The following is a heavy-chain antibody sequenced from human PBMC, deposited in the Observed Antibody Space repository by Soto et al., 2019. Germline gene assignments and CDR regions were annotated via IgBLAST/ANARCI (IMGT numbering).Heavy chain of an antibody. CDR2: ISYDGSNK. CDR1: GFTFSSYG. CDR3: AKVGDGDVDY. V-gene: IGHV3-30*18. J-gene: IGHJ4*02. D-gene: IGHD4-17*01. Sequence: QVQLVESGGGVVQPGRSLRLSCAASGFTFSSYGMHWVRQAPGKGLEWVAVISYDGSNKYYADSVKGRFTISRDNSKNTLYLQMTGLRAEDTAVYYCAKVGDGDVDYWGQGTLVTVSS.